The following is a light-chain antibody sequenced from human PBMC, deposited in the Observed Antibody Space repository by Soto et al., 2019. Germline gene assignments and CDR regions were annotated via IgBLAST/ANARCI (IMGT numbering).Light chain of an antibody. V-gene: IGKV3-11*01. CDR1: QSVTSY. Sequence: EIVLTQSPATLSLSPGERATLSCRASQSVTSYLAWYQQKPGQAPRLLIYDASNRATGIPARFSGSGSGTDFTLTISSLEPEDFAVYYCPPRSNWPRTFGQGTKVEIK. J-gene: IGKJ1*01. CDR2: DAS. CDR3: PPRSNWPRT.